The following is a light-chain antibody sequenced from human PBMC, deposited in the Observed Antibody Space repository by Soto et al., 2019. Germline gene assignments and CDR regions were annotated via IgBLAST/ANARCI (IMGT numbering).Light chain of an antibody. CDR2: GAS. Sequence: EIVMTQSPATLSVSPGERATLSCRASQSVSNNLAWYQQKPGQAPRLLIYGASTRATGIPARFSGSGSGTEFTLTISSLQSEEFAVYYCQQSNDWWTFGQGTKVEIK. CDR1: QSVSNN. V-gene: IGKV3-15*01. CDR3: QQSNDWWT. J-gene: IGKJ1*01.